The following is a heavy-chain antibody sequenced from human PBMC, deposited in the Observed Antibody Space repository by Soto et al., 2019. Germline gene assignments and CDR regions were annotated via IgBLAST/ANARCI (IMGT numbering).Heavy chain of an antibody. CDR2: IYPDDSDT. D-gene: IGHD4-17*01. Sequence: PGESLKISCKGSGYSFTNYWIGWVRQMPGKGLEWMGIIYPDDSDTRYSPSFQGQVTISADKSISTAYLQWSSLKASDTAMYYCARRTETEYYGMDVWGQGTTVTVSS. J-gene: IGHJ6*02. V-gene: IGHV5-51*01. CDR1: GYSFTNYW. CDR3: ARRTETEYYGMDV.